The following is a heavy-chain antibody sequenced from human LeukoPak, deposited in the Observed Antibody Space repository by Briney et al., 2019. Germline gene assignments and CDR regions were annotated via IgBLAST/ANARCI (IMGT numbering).Heavy chain of an antibody. V-gene: IGHV3-33*06. Sequence: GGSLRLSCAASGFTFSSYGMHWVRQAPGKGLEWVAVIWYDGSNKYYADSVKGRFTISRDNSKNTLYLQMNSLRAEDTAVYYCAKDSQIAVAGTAIDYWGQGTLVTVSS. CDR2: IWYDGSNK. CDR3: AKDSQIAVAGTAIDY. J-gene: IGHJ4*02. CDR1: GFTFSSYG. D-gene: IGHD6-19*01.